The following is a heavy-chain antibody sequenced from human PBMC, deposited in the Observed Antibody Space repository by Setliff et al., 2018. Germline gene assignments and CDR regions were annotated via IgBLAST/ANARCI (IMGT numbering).Heavy chain of an antibody. J-gene: IGHJ4*01. Sequence: ASVKVSCKASGYSLSNYVMNWVRQAPGQGLEWMGWINTKTGDPTYSQGYTGRFAFSLDTSDSATYLDISNLKAEDTATYYCARADHLVTTTFDYWGQGTLVTVSS. V-gene: IGHV7-4-1*02. CDR2: INTKTGDP. CDR3: ARADHLVTTTFDY. CDR1: GYSLSNYV. D-gene: IGHD4-17*01.